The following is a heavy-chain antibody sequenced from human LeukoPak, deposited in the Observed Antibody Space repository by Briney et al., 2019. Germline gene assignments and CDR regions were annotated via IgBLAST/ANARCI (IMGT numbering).Heavy chain of an antibody. J-gene: IGHJ2*01. CDR2: INHSGST. D-gene: IGHD5-24*01. Sequence: SETLSLTCAVYGGSFSGYYWSWIRQPPGKGLEWIGEINHSGSTNYNPSLKSRVTISVDTSKNQFSLKLSSVTATDTAVYYCARRATGYFDLWGRGTLVTVSS. CDR3: ARRATGYFDL. V-gene: IGHV4-34*01. CDR1: GGSFSGYY.